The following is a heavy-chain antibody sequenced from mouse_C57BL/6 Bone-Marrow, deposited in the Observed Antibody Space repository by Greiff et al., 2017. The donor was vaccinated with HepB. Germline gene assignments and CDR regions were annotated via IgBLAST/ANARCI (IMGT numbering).Heavy chain of an antibody. CDR2: IWSDGST. J-gene: IGHJ3*01. Sequence: VQLQQSGPGLVAPSQSLSITCTVSGFSLTSYGIHWVRQPPGKGLEWLVVIWSDGSTTYNSALKSRLSISKDNSKSQVFLKMNSLQTDDTAMYYCARHDYYGSSYAFAYWGQGTLVTVSA. CDR1: GFSLTSYG. V-gene: IGHV2-6-1*01. D-gene: IGHD1-1*01. CDR3: ARHDYYGSSYAFAY.